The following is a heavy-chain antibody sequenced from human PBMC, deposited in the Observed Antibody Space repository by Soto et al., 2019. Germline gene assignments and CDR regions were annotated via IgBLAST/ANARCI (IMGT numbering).Heavy chain of an antibody. CDR1: GYTFTSYD. D-gene: IGHD3-10*01. CDR3: AREGSMVRGVFYYYYYMDV. Sequence: QVQLVQSGAEVKKPRASVKVSCKASGYTFTSYDINWVRQATGQGLEWMGWMNPNSGNTGYAQKFQGRVTMTRNTSISTAYMELSSLRSEDTAVYYCAREGSMVRGVFYYYYYMDVWGKGTTVTVSS. J-gene: IGHJ6*03. V-gene: IGHV1-8*01. CDR2: MNPNSGNT.